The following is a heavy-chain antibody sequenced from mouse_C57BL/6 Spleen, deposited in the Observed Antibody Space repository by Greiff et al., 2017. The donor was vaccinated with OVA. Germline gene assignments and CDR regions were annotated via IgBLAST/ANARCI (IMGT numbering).Heavy chain of an antibody. CDR1: GYAFSSSW. Sequence: LQESGPELVKPGASVKISCKASGYAFSSSWMNWVKQRPGKGLEWIGRIYPGDGDTNYNGKFKGKATLTADKSSSTAYMQLSSLTSEDSAVYFCAREKMGYFDVWGTGTTVTVSS. V-gene: IGHV1-82*01. CDR3: AREKMGYFDV. J-gene: IGHJ1*03. CDR2: IYPGDGDT.